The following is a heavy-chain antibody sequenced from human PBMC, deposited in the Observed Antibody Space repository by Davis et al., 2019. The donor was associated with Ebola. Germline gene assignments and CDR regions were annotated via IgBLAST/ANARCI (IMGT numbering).Heavy chain of an antibody. CDR1: GYTFTGYY. CDR3: ARENIAAAGTWYYYYGMDV. Sequence: ASVKVSCKASGYTFTGYYMHWVRQAPGQGLEWMGWINPNSGGTNYAQKFQGWATMTRDTSISTAYMELSRLRSDDTAVYYCARENIAAAGTWYYYYGMDVWGQGTTVTVSS. J-gene: IGHJ6*02. V-gene: IGHV1-2*04. CDR2: INPNSGGT. D-gene: IGHD6-13*01.